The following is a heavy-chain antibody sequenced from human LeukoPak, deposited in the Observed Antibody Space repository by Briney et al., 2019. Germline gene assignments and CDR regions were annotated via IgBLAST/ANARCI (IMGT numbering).Heavy chain of an antibody. CDR3: ARGERNYYDISGYLVY. J-gene: IGHJ4*02. CDR1: GFTVSSNY. CDR2: IYSGGST. V-gene: IGHV3-53*01. D-gene: IGHD3-22*01. Sequence: GGSLRLSCAASGFTVSSNYMSWVRQAPGKGLEWVSVIYSGGSTYYADSVKGRFTISRDNSKNTLYLQMNSLRAEDTVLYYCARGERNYYDISGYLVYWGQGTLVTVPS.